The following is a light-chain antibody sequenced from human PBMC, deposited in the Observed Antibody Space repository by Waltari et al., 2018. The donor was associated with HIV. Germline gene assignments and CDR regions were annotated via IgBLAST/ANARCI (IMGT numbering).Light chain of an antibody. V-gene: IGKV1-5*03. CDR2: KAS. J-gene: IGKJ1*01. CDR1: QSISSW. Sequence: DIQITQSPSTLSASVGDSVTITCRASQSISSWLAWYQQKPGKAPKLLIYKASNLESGVPSRFSGSGSGTEFTLTISGLQPDDFATYYCLQYDTYSRTFGQGTRVEIK. CDR3: LQYDTYSRT.